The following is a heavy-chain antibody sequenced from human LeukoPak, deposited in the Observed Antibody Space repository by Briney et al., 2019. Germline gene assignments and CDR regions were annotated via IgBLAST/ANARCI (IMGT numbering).Heavy chain of an antibody. CDR1: GYTFTSYD. CDR3: ARGGPSPNLRFLNY. V-gene: IGHV1-8*01. CDR2: MNPNSGNT. Sequence: ASVKVSCKPSGYTFTSYDINWVRQATGQGLEWMGWMNPNSGNTGYAQKFQGRVTMTRNTSISTAYMELSSLRSEDTAVYYCARGGPSPNLRFLNYWGQGTLVTVPS. J-gene: IGHJ4*02. D-gene: IGHD3-3*01.